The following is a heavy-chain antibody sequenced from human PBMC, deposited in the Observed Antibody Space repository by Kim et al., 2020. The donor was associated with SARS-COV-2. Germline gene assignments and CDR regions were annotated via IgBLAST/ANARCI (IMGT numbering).Heavy chain of an antibody. CDR3: ARVSCSSIKCYEGGFDP. J-gene: IGHJ5*02. CDR1: GGTFSRYA. D-gene: IGHD2-2*01. CDR2: IIPIFGTT. Sequence: SVKVSCKASGGTFSRYAISWVRQAPGQGLEWMGGIIPIFGTTKYAQKFQGRVTITADESTNTAYMELSSLRSEDTAVYYCARVSCSSIKCYEGGFDPWGQGTLVTVSS. V-gene: IGHV1-69*13.